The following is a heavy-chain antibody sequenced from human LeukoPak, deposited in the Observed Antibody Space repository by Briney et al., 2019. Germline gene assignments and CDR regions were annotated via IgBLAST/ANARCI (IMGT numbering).Heavy chain of an antibody. V-gene: IGHV4-34*01. CDR2: INHSGST. J-gene: IGHJ4*02. CDR1: GGSFSGYY. CDR3: ARVITMVRGVIHASLDY. Sequence: SETLSLTCAVYGGSFSGYYWSWIRQPPGKGLEWIGEINHSGSTNYNPSLKSRVTISVDTSKNQFSLKLSSVTAADTAVYYCARVITMVRGVIHASLDYWGQGTLVAVSS. D-gene: IGHD3-10*01.